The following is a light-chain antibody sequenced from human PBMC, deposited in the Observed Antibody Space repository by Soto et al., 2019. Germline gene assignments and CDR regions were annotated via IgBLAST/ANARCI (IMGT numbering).Light chain of an antibody. Sequence: QSVLTQPRSVSGSPGQSVTISCTGTSSDVGGYNYVSWYQQHPGKAPKLMIYDVSKRPSGVPDRFSGSKSGNTASPTISGLQAEDEADYYCCSYAGSYPYVFGTGTKFTVL. CDR3: CSYAGSYPYV. CDR2: DVS. J-gene: IGLJ1*01. CDR1: SSDVGGYNY. V-gene: IGLV2-11*01.